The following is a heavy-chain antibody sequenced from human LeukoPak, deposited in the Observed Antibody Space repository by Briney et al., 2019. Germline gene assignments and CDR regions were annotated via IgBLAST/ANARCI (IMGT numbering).Heavy chain of an antibody. CDR1: GFTFCSYS. CDR3: ASIDYFDS. V-gene: IGHV3-30*01. J-gene: IGHJ4*02. Sequence: GRSLRLSCAASGFTFCSYSMQWVRQAPGKGLEEGAVISYDGRSKYYAESVKGRVTISTDNSKNTLYLQMNSVRTEDTAVYYCASIDYFDSWGQGILVTVSS. CDR2: ISYDGRSK.